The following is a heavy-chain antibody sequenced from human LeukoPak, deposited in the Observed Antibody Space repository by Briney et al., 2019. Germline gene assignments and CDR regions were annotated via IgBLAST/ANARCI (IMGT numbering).Heavy chain of an antibody. J-gene: IGHJ4*02. CDR2: IYPDESNI. V-gene: IGHV5-51*01. CDR1: GYRFPTYW. Sequence: GEALKISFQGSGYRFPTYWIAWVRQMPGKGLEWMGIIYPDESNIRYSPSFQGQVTISADKSISTAYLQWSSLKASDTAMYYCARPPSRGYSSSFEYWGQGTLVTVSS. CDR3: ARPPSRGYSSSFEY. D-gene: IGHD2-2*03.